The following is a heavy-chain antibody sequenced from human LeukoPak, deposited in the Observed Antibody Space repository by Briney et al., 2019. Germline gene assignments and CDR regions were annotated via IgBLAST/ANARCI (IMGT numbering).Heavy chain of an antibody. J-gene: IGHJ4*02. D-gene: IGHD2-8*01. CDR2: ISLSGLT. CDR1: GGSITSTNW. CDR3: SRENGAFSPFGY. V-gene: IGHV4-4*02. Sequence: SVTLSLTCGVSGGSITSTNWWSWVRQPPGQGLEWIGEISLSGLTNYNPSLKSRVTMALDKSKNHLSLNLTSVTAADTAVYYCSRENGAFSPFGYWGQGTLVTVPS.